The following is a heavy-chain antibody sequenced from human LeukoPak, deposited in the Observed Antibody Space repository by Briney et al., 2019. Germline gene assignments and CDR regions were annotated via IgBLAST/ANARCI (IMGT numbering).Heavy chain of an antibody. CDR1: GGSIISGGYY. CDR3: ARWVVPGTLDY. Sequence: PSQTLSLTCTVSGGSIISGGYYWSWIRQHPGKGLEWIGYIYYRGSTYYNPSLKSRVTISVVTSKKQFSLNLTSVTAADTAVYYCARWVVPGTLDYWGQGTLVTDSS. J-gene: IGHJ4*02. CDR2: IYYRGST. D-gene: IGHD3-10*01. V-gene: IGHV4-31*03.